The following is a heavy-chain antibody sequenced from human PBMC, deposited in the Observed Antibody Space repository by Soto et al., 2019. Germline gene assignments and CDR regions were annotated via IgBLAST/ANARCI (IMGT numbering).Heavy chain of an antibody. CDR3: AGGSNSEVTNFDY. D-gene: IGHD3-16*01. CDR2: IYYSGST. V-gene: IGHV4-30-4*01. CDR1: GGSISSGDYY. Sequence: LSLTCTVAGGSISSGDYYWSWIRQPPGKGLEWIGYIYYSGSTYYNSSLKSRLAISLDTSNNQFSLQLNSVTASDTAVYYCAGGSNSEVTNFDYWGQGTLVTVSS. J-gene: IGHJ4*02.